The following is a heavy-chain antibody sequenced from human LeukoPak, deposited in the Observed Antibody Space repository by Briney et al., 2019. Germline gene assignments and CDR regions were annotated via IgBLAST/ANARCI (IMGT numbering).Heavy chain of an antibody. J-gene: IGHJ5*02. V-gene: IGHV5-51*01. Sequence: RESLKISCKISGYKLTNNWIGWVRQVPGKGLEWMGLIYPGYSDAKYSPSFQGQVTLSVDASISTAYLQLSGLRASDTAIYYCVRFGLTSSLDHWGQGTLVTVSS. CDR2: IYPGYSDA. CDR1: GYKLTNNW. CDR3: VRFGLTSSLDH. D-gene: IGHD6-13*01.